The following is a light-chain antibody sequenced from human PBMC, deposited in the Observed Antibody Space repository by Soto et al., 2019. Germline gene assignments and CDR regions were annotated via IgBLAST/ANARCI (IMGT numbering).Light chain of an antibody. J-gene: IGKJ4*01. Sequence: RSPYNQTTDLRDRAKTTRRASQGISGRLAWYQLKPGKAPRSLIYATSTLQDGIPSRFSGNGSETEFTLTISSLQSEDIATYYCHQYNHSPPTFGGGTVVDIK. CDR3: HQYNHSPPT. CDR2: ATS. CDR1: QGISGR. V-gene: IGKV1D-16*01.